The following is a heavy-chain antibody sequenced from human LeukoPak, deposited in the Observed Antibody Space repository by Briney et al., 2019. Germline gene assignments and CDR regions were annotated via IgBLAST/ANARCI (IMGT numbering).Heavy chain of an antibody. CDR2: ISNSGIYI. CDR1: GFTFSSYS. V-gene: IGHV3-21*01. J-gene: IGHJ4*02. CDR3: ARERTRIDY. Sequence: PGGSLRLSCAASGFTFSSYSMNWVRQAPGKGLEWVSSISNSGIYIYYADSVKGRFTISRDNAKNSLYLQMNSLRAEDTAVYYCARERTRIDYWGQGTLVTVSS.